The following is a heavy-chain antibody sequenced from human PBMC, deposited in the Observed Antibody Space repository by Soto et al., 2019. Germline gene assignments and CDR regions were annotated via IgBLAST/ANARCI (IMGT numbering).Heavy chain of an antibody. J-gene: IGHJ6*04. Sequence: ASVKVSCKASGYTFTSYYMHWVRQAPGQGLEWMGIINPSGGSTSYAQKLQGRVTMTRDTSTSTVYIELSSLRSEDTAVYYCASSSRGSRPLMDFGGKGTMVTVPS. D-gene: IGHD6-13*01. V-gene: IGHV1-46*03. CDR3: ASSSRGSRPLMDF. CDR2: INPSGGST. CDR1: GYTFTSYY.